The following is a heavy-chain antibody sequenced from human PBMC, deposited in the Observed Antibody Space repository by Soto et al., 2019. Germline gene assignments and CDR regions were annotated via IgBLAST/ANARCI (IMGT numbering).Heavy chain of an antibody. CDR1: GFTFTSSA. CDR3: AADPSSGTSEDIYYYYYGMDV. CDR2: IVVGSGNT. V-gene: IGHV1-58*01. D-gene: IGHD1-7*01. Sequence: SLKVSCKASGFTFTSSAVQWVRQARGQRLEWIGWIVVGSGNTNYAQKFQERVTITRDMSTSTAYMELSSLRSEDTAVYYCAADPSSGTSEDIYYYYYGMDVWGQGTTVTVSS. J-gene: IGHJ6*02.